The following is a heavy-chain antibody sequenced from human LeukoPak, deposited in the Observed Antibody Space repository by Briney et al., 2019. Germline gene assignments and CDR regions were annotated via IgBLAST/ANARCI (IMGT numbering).Heavy chain of an antibody. CDR3: ARGSGEDIVVVPAAYGMDV. D-gene: IGHD2-2*01. CDR2: ISSSGSTI. Sequence: PGGSLRLSCAASGFTFSSYEMNWVRQAPGKGLEWVSYISSSGSTIYYADSVKGRFTISRDNAKNSLYLQMNSLRAEDTAVYYCARGSGEDIVVVPAAYGMDVWGKGTTVTVSS. V-gene: IGHV3-48*03. CDR1: GFTFSSYE. J-gene: IGHJ6*04.